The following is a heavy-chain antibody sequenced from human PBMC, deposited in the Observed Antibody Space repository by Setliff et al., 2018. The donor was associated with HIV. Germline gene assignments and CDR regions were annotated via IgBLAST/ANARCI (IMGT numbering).Heavy chain of an antibody. D-gene: IGHD3-10*01. J-gene: IGHJ4*02. CDR2: IYHSGTT. Sequence: KTSETLSLTCNVSGVSITSYYWNWVRQSPGKGLEWIGEIYHSGTTDYNPSLMSRVTISLDTPKNQFSLKLNSVIAADTAVYYCARNRVPSSLWGQGTLVTVSS. CDR3: ARNRVPSSL. V-gene: IGHV4-59*01. CDR1: GVSITSYY.